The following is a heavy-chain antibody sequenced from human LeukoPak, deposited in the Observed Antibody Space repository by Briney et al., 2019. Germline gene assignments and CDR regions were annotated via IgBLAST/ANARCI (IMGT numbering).Heavy chain of an antibody. Sequence: SETLSLTCTVSGGSISSGGYYWSWIRQHPGKGLEWIGYIYYSGSTYYNPSLKSRVTISVDTSENQFSLKLSSVTAADTAVYYCARDRYYGSGSYGLWGQGTLVTVSS. D-gene: IGHD3-10*01. CDR2: IYYSGST. J-gene: IGHJ4*02. CDR3: ARDRYYGSGSYGL. CDR1: GGSISSGGYY. V-gene: IGHV4-31*03.